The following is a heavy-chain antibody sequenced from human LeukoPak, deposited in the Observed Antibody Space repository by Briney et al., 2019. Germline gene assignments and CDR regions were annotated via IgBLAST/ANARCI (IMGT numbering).Heavy chain of an antibody. CDR2: IYTSVST. V-gene: IGHV4-4*07. CDR1: GGSISSYY. J-gene: IGHJ4*02. Sequence: SETLSLTCTVSGGSISSYYWSWIRQPTGKGLEWIGRIYTSVSTNYNPSLKSRVTMSVDTSKNQFSLKLSSVTAADTAVYYCARDWSALPAAKENLFDYWGQGTLVTVSS. CDR3: ARDWSALPAAKENLFDY. D-gene: IGHD2-2*01.